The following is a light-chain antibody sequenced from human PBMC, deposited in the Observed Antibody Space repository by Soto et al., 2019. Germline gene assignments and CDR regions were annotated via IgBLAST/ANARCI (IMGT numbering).Light chain of an antibody. V-gene: IGKV1-5*01. CDR1: QSISRS. CDR3: QQYRNYWT. J-gene: IGKJ1*01. CDR2: DVS. Sequence: DIRMTQSPSSLSASVGDRVTITCRASQSISRSLNWYQQKPGKAPNLLIYDVSSLESGVPSRFSGSGSGTEFTLTISSLQPDDLATYYCQQYRNYWTFGQGTKVEI.